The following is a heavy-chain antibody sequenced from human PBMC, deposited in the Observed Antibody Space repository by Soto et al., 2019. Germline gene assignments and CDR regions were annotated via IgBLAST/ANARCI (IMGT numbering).Heavy chain of an antibody. CDR3: ARGGGRYSGYDTDFDY. CDR2: INHSGST. V-gene: IGHV4-34*01. Sequence: SETLSLTCAVYGGSFSGYYWSWIRQPPGKGLEWIGEINHSGSTNYNPSLKSRVTISVDTSKNQFSLKLSSVTAADTAVYYCARGGGRYSGYDTDFDYWGQGTLVTVS. CDR1: GGSFSGYY. J-gene: IGHJ4*02. D-gene: IGHD5-12*01.